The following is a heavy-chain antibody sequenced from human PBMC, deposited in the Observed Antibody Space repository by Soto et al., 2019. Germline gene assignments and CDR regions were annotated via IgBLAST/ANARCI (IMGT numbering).Heavy chain of an antibody. CDR3: AKDRDDYRNYVFDY. V-gene: IGHV3-23*01. D-gene: IGHD4-4*01. Sequence: GSLSLSCAASGFTFTNYAMTWVRQAPGKGLEWVSISSGSGSGGSTNYADSVKGRFTISRDNSKNTLYLQMNSLRVEDTAVYYCAKDRDDYRNYVFDYWGQGTLVTVSS. CDR1: GFTFTNYA. CDR2: SSGSGSGGST. J-gene: IGHJ4*02.